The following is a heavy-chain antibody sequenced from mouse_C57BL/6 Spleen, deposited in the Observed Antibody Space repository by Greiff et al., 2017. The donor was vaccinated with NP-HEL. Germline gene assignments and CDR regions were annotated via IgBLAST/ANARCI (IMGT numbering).Heavy chain of an antibody. Sequence: QVQLQQSGAELVRPGTSVKVSCKASGCAFTNYLIEWVKQRPGQGLEWIGVINPGSGGTNYNEKFKGKATLTADKSSSTAYMQLSSLTSEDSAVYFCARDYYGSSLAYWGQGTLVTVSA. J-gene: IGHJ3*01. V-gene: IGHV1-54*01. D-gene: IGHD1-1*01. CDR2: INPGSGGT. CDR3: ARDYYGSSLAY. CDR1: GCAFTNYL.